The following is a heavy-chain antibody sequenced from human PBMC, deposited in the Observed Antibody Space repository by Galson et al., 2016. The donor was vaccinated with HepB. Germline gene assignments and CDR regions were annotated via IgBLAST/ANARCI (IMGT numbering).Heavy chain of an antibody. V-gene: IGHV3-7*03. CDR3: ARDRLTSVTRHWTGTTYSYYGMDV. CDR1: GFSFSAYW. CDR2: IKQDGSEK. D-gene: IGHD1-14*01. Sequence: SLRLSCAASGFSFSAYWMSRVRQSPGKGLAWVANIKQDGSEKYYVDSVKGRFTISRDNARNSLYLQVNGLRADDTAVYYCARDRLTSVTRHWTGTTYSYYGMDVWGQGTTVTVSS. J-gene: IGHJ6*02.